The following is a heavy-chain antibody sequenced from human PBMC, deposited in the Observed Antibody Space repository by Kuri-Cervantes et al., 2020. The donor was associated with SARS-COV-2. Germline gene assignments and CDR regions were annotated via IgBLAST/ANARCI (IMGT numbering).Heavy chain of an antibody. CDR1: GXSISSSSYY. D-gene: IGHD3-10*01. CDR3: XRHSAFGGXXYWFDP. CDR2: IYYSXST. V-gene: IGHV4-39*01. J-gene: IGHJ5*02. Sequence: SETLPLTCTXSGXSISSSSYYWGWIRQPPGKGLEWIGSIYYSXSTYYNPSLKSRVTISVDTSXNQFSLKLSSVTAADTAVYYXXRHSAFGGXXYWFDPWGQGTLVTVSS.